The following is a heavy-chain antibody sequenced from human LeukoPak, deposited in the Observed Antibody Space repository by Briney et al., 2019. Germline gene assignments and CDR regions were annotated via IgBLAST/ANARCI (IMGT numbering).Heavy chain of an antibody. J-gene: IGHJ4*02. Sequence: PSETLSLTCTVSGGSISSSSYYWSWIRQPAGKGLEWIGRIYTSGSTNYNPSLKSRVTISVDTSKNQFSLKLSSVTAADTAVYYCARDTDYYDSSGYSFDYWGQGTLVTVSS. V-gene: IGHV4-61*02. D-gene: IGHD3-22*01. CDR1: GGSISSSSYY. CDR2: IYTSGST. CDR3: ARDTDYYDSSGYSFDY.